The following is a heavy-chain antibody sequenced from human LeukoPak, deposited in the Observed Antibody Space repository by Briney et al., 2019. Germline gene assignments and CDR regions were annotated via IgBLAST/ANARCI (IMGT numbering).Heavy chain of an antibody. CDR3: ARVYYGSGSYHYYYYYYMDV. CDR1: GYTFTSYG. V-gene: IGHV1-18*01. CDR2: ISAYNGNT. J-gene: IGHJ6*03. Sequence: GASVKVSCKASGYTFTSYGISWVRQAPGQGLEWMGWISAYNGNTNYAQKLQGRGTMTTDNSTSTAYMELRSLRSDDTAVYYCARVYYGSGSYHYYYYYYMDVWGKGTTVTVSS. D-gene: IGHD3-10*01.